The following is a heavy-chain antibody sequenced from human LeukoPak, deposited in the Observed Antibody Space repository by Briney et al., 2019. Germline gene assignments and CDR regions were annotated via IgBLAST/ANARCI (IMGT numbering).Heavy chain of an antibody. D-gene: IGHD2-2*01. CDR1: GYTFTGYY. CDR2: INPNSGGT. J-gene: IGHJ5*02. CDR3: ARPGYCSSTSCYSLDP. V-gene: IGHV1-2*02. Sequence: ASVKVSCKASGYTFTGYYMHWVRQAPGQGLEWMGWINPNSGGTNYAQKLQGRVTMTRDTSISTAYMELSRLRSDDTAVYYCARPGYCSSTSCYSLDPWGQGTLVTVSS.